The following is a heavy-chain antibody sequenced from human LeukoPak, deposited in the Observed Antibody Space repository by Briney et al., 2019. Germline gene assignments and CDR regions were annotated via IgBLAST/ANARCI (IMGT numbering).Heavy chain of an antibody. CDR3: ARITVVLDY. CDR1: GGSFSGYY. CDR2: INHSGST. Sequence: KPSETLSLTCAVYGGSFSGYYWSWIRQPPGKGLEWIGEINHSGSTNYNPSLKSRVTISVDTSKNQFSLKLSSVTAADTAVYYCARITVVLDYWGQGTLVTVSS. J-gene: IGHJ4*02. D-gene: IGHD4-23*01. V-gene: IGHV4-34*01.